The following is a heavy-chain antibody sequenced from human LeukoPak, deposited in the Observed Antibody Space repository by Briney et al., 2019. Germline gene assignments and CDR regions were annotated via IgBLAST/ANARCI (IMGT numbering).Heavy chain of an antibody. CDR2: IYYSGST. CDR3: ARVADILTGYYLDY. Sequence: PSETLSLTCTVSGGSISSYYWSWIRQPPGKGLEWIGYIYYSGSTNYNPSLKSRVTISVDTSKNQFSLKLSSVTAADTAVHYCARVADILTGYYLDYWGQGTLATVSS. CDR1: GGSISSYY. J-gene: IGHJ4*02. D-gene: IGHD3-9*01. V-gene: IGHV4-59*01.